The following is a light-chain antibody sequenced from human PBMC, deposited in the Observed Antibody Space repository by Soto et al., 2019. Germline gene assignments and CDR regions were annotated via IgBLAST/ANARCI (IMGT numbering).Light chain of an antibody. CDR2: EGS. V-gene: IGLV2-23*03. Sequence: QSVLTQPASVSGSPGQSITISCTGTSSDVGSYNLVSWYQQHPGKAPKLMIYEGSKRPSAVSNRFSGSKSGNTASLTISGLQAEDEADYYCCSYAGSSTFLYVFGTGTKVTVL. CDR1: SSDVGSYNL. CDR3: CSYAGSSTFLYV. J-gene: IGLJ1*01.